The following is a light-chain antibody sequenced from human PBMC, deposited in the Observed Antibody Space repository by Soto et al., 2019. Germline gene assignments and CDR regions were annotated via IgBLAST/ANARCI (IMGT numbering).Light chain of an antibody. CDR2: RNN. V-gene: IGLV1-44*01. J-gene: IGLJ3*02. CDR3: VTWDDSLNGPV. CDR1: SSNLGDNT. Sequence: QSVLTQPPSASGTPGQRVTISCSGSSSNLGDNTVNWYQQLPGTAPKLLIYRNNRRPSEVPDRFSGSKSGTSASLAISGLQSDDEADYYCVTWDDSLNGPVFGGGTKLTVL.